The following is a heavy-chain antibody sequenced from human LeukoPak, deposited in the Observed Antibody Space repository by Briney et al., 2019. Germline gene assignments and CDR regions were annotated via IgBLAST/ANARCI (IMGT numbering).Heavy chain of an antibody. CDR1: GFTFSNYA. CDR3: AKKFSGSYLSDFEY. CDR2: ISYTGTA. D-gene: IGHD1-26*01. V-gene: IGHV3-23*01. J-gene: IGHJ4*02. Sequence: GGSLRLSCAASGFTFSNYAMGWVRQVSEKGLEWVPSISYTGTAYSADSVKGRFTISRDDSKNTLYLQMNSLRVEDTAVYYCAKKFSGSYLSDFEYWGQGTLVTVSP.